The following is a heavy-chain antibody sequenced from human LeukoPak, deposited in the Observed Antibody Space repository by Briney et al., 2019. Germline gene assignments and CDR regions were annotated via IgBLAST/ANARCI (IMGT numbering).Heavy chain of an antibody. V-gene: IGHV3-30*04. CDR3: ARDQRYFDWLLSPYFDY. Sequence: PGGSLRLSCAASGFTFSGYAMHWVRQAPGKGLEWVAVISYDGSNKYYADSVKGRFTISRDNSKNTLYLQMNSLRAEDTAVYYCARDQRYFDWLLSPYFDYWGQGTLVTVSS. CDR2: ISYDGSNK. J-gene: IGHJ4*02. CDR1: GFTFSGYA. D-gene: IGHD3-9*01.